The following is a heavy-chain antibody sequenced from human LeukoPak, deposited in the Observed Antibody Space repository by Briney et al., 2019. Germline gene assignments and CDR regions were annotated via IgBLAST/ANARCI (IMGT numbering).Heavy chain of an antibody. V-gene: IGHV3-48*01. CDR1: GFTVSNKY. J-gene: IGHJ4*02. D-gene: IGHD3-10*01. CDR3: ARGLWFGTVFDY. Sequence: GGSLRLSCAASGFTVSNKYMTWVRQAPGKGLEWVSYISSSGSTIYYADSVKGRFTISRDNAKNSLYLQMNSLRAEDTAVYYCARGLWFGTVFDYWGQGTLVTVSS. CDR2: ISSSGSTI.